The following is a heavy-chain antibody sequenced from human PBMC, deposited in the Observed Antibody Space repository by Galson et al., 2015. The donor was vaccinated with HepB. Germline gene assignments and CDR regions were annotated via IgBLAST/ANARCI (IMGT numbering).Heavy chain of an antibody. D-gene: IGHD2-15*01. J-gene: IGHJ3*02. CDR3: ARGGGYCSGGSCYSDAFDI. V-gene: IGHV3-21*01. Sequence: SLRLSCAASGFTFSSYSMNWVRQAPGKGLEWVSSISSSSSYIYYADSVKGRFTISRDNATNSLYLQMNSLRAEDTAVYYCARGGGYCSGGSCYSDAFDIWGQGTMVTVSS. CDR2: ISSSSSYI. CDR1: GFTFSSYS.